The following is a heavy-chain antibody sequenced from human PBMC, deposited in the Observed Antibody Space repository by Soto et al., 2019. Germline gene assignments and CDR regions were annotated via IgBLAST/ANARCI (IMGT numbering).Heavy chain of an antibody. V-gene: IGHV3-66*01. CDR3: ARDVRDSSGYPEYYFDY. D-gene: IGHD3-22*01. J-gene: IGHJ4*02. CDR1: GLTVSSNY. CDR2: IFSGGNT. Sequence: EVQLVESGGGLVQPGGSLRLSCAASGLTVSSNYMSWVRQAPGKGLEWVSVIFSGGNTYYADSVKGRFTISRDNSKNTLYLQMNSVRAEDTAVYYCARDVRDSSGYPEYYFDYWGQGTLVTVPS.